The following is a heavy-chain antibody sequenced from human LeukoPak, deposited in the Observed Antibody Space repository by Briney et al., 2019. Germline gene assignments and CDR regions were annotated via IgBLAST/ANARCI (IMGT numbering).Heavy chain of an antibody. CDR2: IYYSGST. CDR3: ARGRRSSPNNYYYYYGMDV. V-gene: IGHV4-39*01. D-gene: IGHD1-26*01. Sequence: SETLSLTCTVSGGSISSSSYYWGWIRQPPGKGLEWIGSIYYSGSTYYNPSLKSRVTISVDTSKNQFSLKLSSVTAADTAVYYCARGRRSSPNNYYYYYGMDVWGQGTTVTVSS. J-gene: IGHJ6*02. CDR1: GGSISSSSYY.